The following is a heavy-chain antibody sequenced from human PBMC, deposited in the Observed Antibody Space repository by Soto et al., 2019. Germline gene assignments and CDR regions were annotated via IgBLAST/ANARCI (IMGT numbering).Heavy chain of an antibody. J-gene: IGHJ6*02. V-gene: IGHV4-39*01. CDR3: ARLGGYCSGTSCYGYYGMDV. CDR2: FHYSGST. CDR1: GGSISSGPYS. Sequence: QLQLQESGPGLVKPSETLSLTCTVSGGSISSGPYSWGWIRQPPGKGLEWIGTFHYSGSTYYSPSLESRVTISVDTSKNQFSLKVSSVTAADTAVYYCARLGGYCSGTSCYGYYGMDVGGQGTTVTVSS. D-gene: IGHD2-2*01.